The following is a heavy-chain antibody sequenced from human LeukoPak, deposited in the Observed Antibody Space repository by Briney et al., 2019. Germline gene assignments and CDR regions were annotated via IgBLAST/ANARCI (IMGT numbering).Heavy chain of an antibody. CDR3: ATGNQWLAFDY. CDR2: IYSGDNT. D-gene: IGHD6-19*01. CDR1: GFTVSGNY. V-gene: IGHV3-66*01. J-gene: IGHJ4*02. Sequence: GGSLRLSCAASGFTVSGNYMSWVRQAPGKGLAWVSVIYSGDNTNYADSVKGRFTISRDYSKNTLYLQMSSLRAEDTAVYYCATGNQWLAFDYWGQGTLVTVSS.